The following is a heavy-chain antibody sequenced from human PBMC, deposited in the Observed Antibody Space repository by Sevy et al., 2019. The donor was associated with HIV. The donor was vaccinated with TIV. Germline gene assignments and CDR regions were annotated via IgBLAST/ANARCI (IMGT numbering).Heavy chain of an antibody. D-gene: IGHD1-1*01. Sequence: GGSLRLSCAASGFTFSSYTINWVRQAPGKGLEWVSSISSSSDYIYYADSVKSRFTISRDNAKNSLYLQMNSLRDEDRAVYYGARETGNEEFGFYYDYLGQRTLVKVSS. CDR1: GFTFSSYT. CDR2: ISSSSDYI. CDR3: ARETGNEEFGFYYDY. V-gene: IGHV3-21*01. J-gene: IGHJ4*02.